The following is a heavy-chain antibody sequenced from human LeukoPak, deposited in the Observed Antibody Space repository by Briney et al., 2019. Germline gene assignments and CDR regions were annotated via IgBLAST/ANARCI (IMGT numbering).Heavy chain of an antibody. J-gene: IGHJ4*02. CDR3: ARDSMFYFNSSGYRF. CDR2: ISADSGNT. Sequence: ASVKVSCKASGYIFSSYSISWVRQAPGQGLEWMGWISADSGNTNYAQMLQGRVTMTTDTSTSTVHMELRSLRSDDTAVYFCARDSMFYFNSSGYRFWGQGTLVTVSS. CDR1: GYIFSSYS. D-gene: IGHD3-22*01. V-gene: IGHV1-18*01.